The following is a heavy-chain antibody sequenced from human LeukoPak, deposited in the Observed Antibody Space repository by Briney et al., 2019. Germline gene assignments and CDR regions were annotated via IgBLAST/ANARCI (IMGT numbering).Heavy chain of an antibody. CDR3: ARGRYCSADICSGGDAFDI. CDR1: GVPIDNYY. J-gene: IGHJ3*02. Sequence: PSETLSLTCTVSGVPIDNYYWTWIRQPPGKRLEWIGYVYSSGNTNYNPSLKSRVTISFDTSKNQFSLKLSSVTAADTAVYYCARGRYCSADICSGGDAFDIWGQGTMVSVSS. V-gene: IGHV4-4*08. D-gene: IGHD2-15*01. CDR2: VYSSGNT.